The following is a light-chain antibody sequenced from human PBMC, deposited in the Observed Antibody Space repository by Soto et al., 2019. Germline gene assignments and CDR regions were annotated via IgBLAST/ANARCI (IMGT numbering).Light chain of an antibody. J-gene: IGKJ5*01. CDR3: QQRSNWPSIT. CDR2: DAS. V-gene: IGKV3-11*01. CDR1: QSVSSY. Sequence: EIVLTQSPATLSLSRGERATLCCSASQSVSSYLAWYQQKPGQAPRLLIYDASNRATGIPARFSGSGSGTDLTLTISGLQREDFAVYYCQQRSNWPSITFGQGTRLEI.